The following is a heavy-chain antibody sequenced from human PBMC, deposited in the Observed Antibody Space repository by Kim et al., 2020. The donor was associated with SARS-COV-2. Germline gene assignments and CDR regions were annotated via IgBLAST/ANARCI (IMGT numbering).Heavy chain of an antibody. Sequence: SETLSLTCTVSGGSVRSGVYYWTWIRQNPGKGLEWIGYISSTGTTYYNASLRSRVTISLDTSENQFSLKMNSVTAADTAVYYCGRAWLIKSPGEGYGLDVWGQGTTVTVSS. V-gene: IGHV4-31*03. CDR2: ISSTGTT. D-gene: IGHD3-9*01. CDR3: GRAWLIKSPGEGYGLDV. J-gene: IGHJ6*02. CDR1: GGSVRSGVYY.